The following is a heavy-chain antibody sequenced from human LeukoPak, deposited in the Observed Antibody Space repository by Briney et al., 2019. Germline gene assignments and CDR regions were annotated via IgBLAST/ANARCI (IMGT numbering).Heavy chain of an antibody. J-gene: IGHJ5*02. CDR3: ARLSSAPYYYGSGRENWFDP. Sequence: SGTLSLTCTVSGGSISSSSYYWGWIRQPPGKGLEWIGSIYYSGSTYYNPSLKSRVTISVDTSKNQFSLKLSSVTAADTAVYYCARLSSAPYYYGSGRENWFDPWGQGTLVTVSS. V-gene: IGHV4-39*01. D-gene: IGHD3-10*01. CDR2: IYYSGST. CDR1: GGSISSSSYY.